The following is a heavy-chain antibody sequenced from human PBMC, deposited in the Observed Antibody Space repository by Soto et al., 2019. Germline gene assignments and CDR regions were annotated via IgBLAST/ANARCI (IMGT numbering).Heavy chain of an antibody. CDR3: ARDRPGDYPRFLEWLLYEGGMDV. Sequence: QVQLVESGGGVVQPGRSLRLSCAASGFTFSSYAMHWVRQAPGKGLEWVAVISYDGSNKYYADSVKGRFTISRDNSKNTLYLQMNSLRAEDTAVYYCARDRPGDYPRFLEWLLYEGGMDVWGQGTTVTVSS. V-gene: IGHV3-30-3*01. D-gene: IGHD3-3*01. CDR2: ISYDGSNK. J-gene: IGHJ6*02. CDR1: GFTFSSYA.